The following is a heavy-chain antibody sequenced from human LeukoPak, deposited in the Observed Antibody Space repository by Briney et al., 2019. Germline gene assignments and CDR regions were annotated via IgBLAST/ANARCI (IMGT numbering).Heavy chain of an antibody. V-gene: IGHV3-23*01. D-gene: IGHD3-16*01. CDR1: GFTVSSNY. CDR3: AKHAATGDDAFDI. CDR2: ISGSGGST. Sequence: GGSLRLSCAASGFTVSSNYMSWVRQAPGKGLEWVSAISGSGGSTYYADSVKGRFTISRDNSKNTLYLQMNSLRAEDTAVYYCAKHAATGDDAFDIWGQGTMVTVSS. J-gene: IGHJ3*02.